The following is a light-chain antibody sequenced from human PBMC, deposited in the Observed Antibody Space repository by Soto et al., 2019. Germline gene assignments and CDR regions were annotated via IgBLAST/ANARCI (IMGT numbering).Light chain of an antibody. CDR3: QKYNSAPLT. V-gene: IGKV1-27*01. CDR2: AAS. J-gene: IGKJ4*02. CDR1: QEISNY. Sequence: DIQMTQSPSSLSASVGDRVTITCRASQEISNYLAWYQQKPGKVPKLLIYAASTLQSGVPSRFSGSGSVTDFPLTISRLQPEDVANYFCQKYNSAPLTFGGGTKVEIK.